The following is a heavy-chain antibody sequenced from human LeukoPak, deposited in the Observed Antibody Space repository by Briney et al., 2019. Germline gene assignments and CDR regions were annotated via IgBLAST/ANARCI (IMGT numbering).Heavy chain of an antibody. CDR2: INPNSGGT. CDR3: ARALSRYSSGWYFVEGGFDY. Sequence: ASVTVSCTASGYTFTGYYMHWVRQAPGQGLEWMGWINPNSGGTNYAQKFQGRVTMTRDASISAAYMELSRLRSEDTAVYYCARALSRYSSGWYFVEGGFDYWGQGTLVTVSS. CDR1: GYTFTGYY. D-gene: IGHD6-19*01. J-gene: IGHJ4*02. V-gene: IGHV1-2*02.